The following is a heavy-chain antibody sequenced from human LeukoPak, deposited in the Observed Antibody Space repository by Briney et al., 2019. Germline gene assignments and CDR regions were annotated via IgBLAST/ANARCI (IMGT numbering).Heavy chain of an antibody. Sequence: PSETLSLTCTVSGCSISSYYWSWIRQPPGKGLEWIGYIYYSGSTNYNPSLKSRVTISVDTSKNQFSLKLSSVTAADTAVYYCARVGCSGGSCYSSAFDIWGQGTMVSVSS. CDR2: IYYSGST. CDR3: ARVGCSGGSCYSSAFDI. V-gene: IGHV4-59*01. CDR1: GCSISSYY. J-gene: IGHJ3*02. D-gene: IGHD2-15*01.